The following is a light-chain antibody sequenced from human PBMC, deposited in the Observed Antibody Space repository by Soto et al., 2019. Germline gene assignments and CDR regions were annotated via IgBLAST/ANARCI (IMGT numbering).Light chain of an antibody. CDR1: SSDVGAYNY. J-gene: IGLJ1*01. V-gene: IGLV2-14*01. Sequence: QSVLTQPASVSGSPGQSIIISCTGTSSDVGAYNYVSRYQQRPDKAPKVMIYEVTNRPSGVSNRFSGSKSGNTASLTISGLQAEDEADYYCSSYTRSDIFVFGTGTKVTVL. CDR2: EVT. CDR3: SSYTRSDIFV.